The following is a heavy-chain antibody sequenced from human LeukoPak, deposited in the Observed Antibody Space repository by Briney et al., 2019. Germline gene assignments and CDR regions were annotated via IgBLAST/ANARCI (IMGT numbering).Heavy chain of an antibody. CDR1: GFNFDDSA. Sequence: PGRPLRLSCAASGFNFDDSAIHWLRQAPGKGLEWVSAMNWISDFKAYADSVKGRFTISRDNDKNFVHLQMNSLRPEDMAVYYCAKGPKENWYFDLWGRGTLVTVSS. CDR2: MNWISDFK. J-gene: IGHJ2*01. CDR3: AKGPKENWYFDL. V-gene: IGHV3-9*03.